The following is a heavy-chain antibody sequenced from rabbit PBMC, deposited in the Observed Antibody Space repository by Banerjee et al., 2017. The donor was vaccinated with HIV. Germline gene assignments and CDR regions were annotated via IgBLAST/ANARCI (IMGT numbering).Heavy chain of an antibody. Sequence: QEQLEESGGGLVKPGASLTLTCKASGFSFSGGYWMCWVRQAPGKGLELIACISTYDGTTYYASWAKGRFTISKTSSTVTLQMTSLTAADTATYFCARDYNGVIGWNFGLWGPGTLVTVS. CDR1: GFSFSGGYW. D-gene: IGHD1-1*01. CDR3: ARDYNGVIGWNFGL. V-gene: IGHV1S45*01. J-gene: IGHJ4*01. CDR2: ISTYDGTT.